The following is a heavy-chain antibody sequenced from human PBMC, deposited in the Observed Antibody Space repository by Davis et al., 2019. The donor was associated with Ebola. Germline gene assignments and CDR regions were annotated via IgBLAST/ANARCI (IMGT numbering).Heavy chain of an antibody. CDR2: ISKNSGVK. D-gene: IGHD3-3*02. Sequence: GEPLKISCAASGFIFSNYDMVWVRQAPGRGLELVSYISKNSGVKYNADSVKGRFTISRDNAKNSLYLQMKSLRDEDTAVYYCARDVGAFTDFWGQGTLVTVSS. J-gene: IGHJ4*02. CDR3: ARDVGAFTDF. CDR1: GFIFSNYD. V-gene: IGHV3-48*02.